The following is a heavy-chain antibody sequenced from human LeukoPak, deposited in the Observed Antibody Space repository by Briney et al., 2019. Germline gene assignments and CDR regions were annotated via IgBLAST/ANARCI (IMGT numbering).Heavy chain of an antibody. V-gene: IGHV1-46*01. CDR2: INPSGSST. Sequence: ASVKVSCEASGYTFTGYYMHWVRQAPGQGLEWMGLINPSGSSTLYAQKFQGRVTMTRDMSTTTDYMELSSLRSEDTAVYYCARGDVYFDYWGQGTLVTVSS. J-gene: IGHJ4*02. CDR1: GYTFTGYY. D-gene: IGHD3-10*02. CDR3: ARGDVYFDY.